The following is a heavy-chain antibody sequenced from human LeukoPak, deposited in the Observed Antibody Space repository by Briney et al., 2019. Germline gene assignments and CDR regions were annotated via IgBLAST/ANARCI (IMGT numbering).Heavy chain of an antibody. CDR2: IYYSGST. CDR3: AIHTYYDSSGYYY. CDR1: GGSISSSSYY. J-gene: IGHJ4*02. D-gene: IGHD3-22*01. V-gene: IGHV4-39*07. Sequence: SETLSLTCTVSGGSISSSSYYWGWLRQPPGKGLEWTGSIYYSGSTYYNPSLKSRVTISVDTSKNQFSPKLSSVTAADTAVYYCAIHTYYDSSGYYYWGQGTLVTVSS.